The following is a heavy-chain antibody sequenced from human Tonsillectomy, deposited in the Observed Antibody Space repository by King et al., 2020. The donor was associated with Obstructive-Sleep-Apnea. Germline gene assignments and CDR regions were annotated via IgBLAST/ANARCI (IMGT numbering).Heavy chain of an antibody. D-gene: IGHD2-21*02. J-gene: IGHJ4*02. CDR2: MYKSGST. CDR3: ARQRLAAYCGGDCYPNYFDH. CDR1: GASISSHY. Sequence: VQLQESGPGLVKPSETLSLTCTVSGASISSHYRGWIRQPPGKGLDWIGNMYKSGSTNYNPSLQSRVTISLDTSKNQFSLKLASVTVADTAVYYCARQRLAAYCGGDCYPNYFDHWGQGILVTVSS. V-gene: IGHV4-59*08.